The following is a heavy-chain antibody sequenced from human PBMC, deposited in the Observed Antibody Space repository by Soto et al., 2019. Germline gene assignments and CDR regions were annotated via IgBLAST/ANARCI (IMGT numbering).Heavy chain of an antibody. D-gene: IGHD3-9*01. CDR1: GGSISSYY. J-gene: IGHJ3*02. V-gene: IGHV4-59*08. Sequence: SETLSLTCTVSGGSISSYYWSWIRQPPGKGLEWIGYIYYSGSTNYNPSLKSRVTISVDTSKNQFSLKLSSVTAADTAVYYCARQLYFDFSVFAFDIWGQGTMVTVSS. CDR3: ARQLYFDFSVFAFDI. CDR2: IYYSGST.